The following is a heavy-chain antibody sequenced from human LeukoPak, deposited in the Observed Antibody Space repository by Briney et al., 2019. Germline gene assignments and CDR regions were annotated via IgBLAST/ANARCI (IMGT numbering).Heavy chain of an antibody. CDR3: ARSKRSYDY. V-gene: IGHV3-11*01. CDR1: GFTFSDHY. J-gene: IGHJ4*02. Sequence: GSLRLSCAASGFTFSDHYMSWIRQAPGKGLEWVSYISSSGSTTYYAGFAKGRFTISGDNAENSLYLQMNSLRAEDTAIYFCARSKRSYDYWGQGALVTVSS. CDR2: ISSSGSTT. D-gene: IGHD5-24*01.